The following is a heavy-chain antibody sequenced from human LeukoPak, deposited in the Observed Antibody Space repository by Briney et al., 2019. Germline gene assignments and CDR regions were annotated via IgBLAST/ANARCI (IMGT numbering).Heavy chain of an antibody. CDR2: ISGSGDNT. CDR3: AKGSYYDSSGSFYFDY. V-gene: IGHV3-23*01. CDR1: GFTFSSYA. D-gene: IGHD3-22*01. Sequence: GGSLRLSCAASGFTFSSYAMSWVRQAPGKGLEWVSGISGSGDNTYYADSVKGRFTISRDNSKNTLYVQVNSLGTEDTAAYYCAKGSYYDSSGSFYFDYWGQGTLATVSS. J-gene: IGHJ4*02.